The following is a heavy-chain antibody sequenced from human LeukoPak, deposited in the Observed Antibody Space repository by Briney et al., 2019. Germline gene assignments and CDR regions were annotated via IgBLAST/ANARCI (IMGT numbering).Heavy chain of an antibody. CDR1: GGSISSSSYY. Sequence: SETLSLTCTVSGGSISSSSYYWGWIRQTPGKGLEWIGSIYYSGSTYYNPSLKSRVTISVDTSKNQFSLKLSSVTAADTAVYYCARQTAAAGPQGVDYWGQGTLVTVSS. CDR3: ARQTAAAGPQGVDY. CDR2: IYYSGST. J-gene: IGHJ4*02. D-gene: IGHD6-13*01. V-gene: IGHV4-39*01.